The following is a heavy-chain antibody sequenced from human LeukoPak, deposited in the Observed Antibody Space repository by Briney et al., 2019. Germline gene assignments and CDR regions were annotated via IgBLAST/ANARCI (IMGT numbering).Heavy chain of an antibody. J-gene: IGHJ6*02. CDR1: GFTFSSYW. Sequence: GGSLRLSCAASGFTFSSYWMSWVRQAPGKGLEWVANIKQDGSEKYYVDSVKGRFTISRDNAKNSLYLQMNSLRAEDTAVYYCARDSGSREYSSSWYSNRYYYYYGMDVWGQGTTVTVSS. CDR3: ARDSGSREYSSSWYSNRYYYYYGMDV. D-gene: IGHD6-13*01. V-gene: IGHV3-7*01. CDR2: IKQDGSEK.